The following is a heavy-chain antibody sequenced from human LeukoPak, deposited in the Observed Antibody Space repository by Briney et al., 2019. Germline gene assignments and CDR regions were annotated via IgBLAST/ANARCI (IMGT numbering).Heavy chain of an antibody. CDR2: ISFSSTNI. D-gene: IGHD3-10*01. J-gene: IGHJ4*02. V-gene: IGHV3-21*01. CDR3: ARDHGSGSYYNRGITYYFDY. CDR1: GFTFSSYS. Sequence: PGGSLRLSCAASGFTFSSYSMNWVRQVSGKGLEWVSSISFSSTNIDYADSAKGRFTISRDNSKNTLYLQMNSLRAEDTAVYYCARDHGSGSYYNRGITYYFDYWGQGTLVTVSS.